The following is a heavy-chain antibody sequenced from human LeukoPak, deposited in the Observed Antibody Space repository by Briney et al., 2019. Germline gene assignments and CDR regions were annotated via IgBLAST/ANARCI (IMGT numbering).Heavy chain of an antibody. V-gene: IGHV3-30*02. Sequence: GGSLRLSCAASGFTFSSYGMHWVRQAPGKGLEWVAFIRSDGTKKFYADSVKGRFTISRDNSKNTLYLQMNSLRAEDTAVYYCAKDLPAAYFDYWGQGTLVTVSS. CDR2: IRSDGTKK. CDR1: GFTFSSYG. CDR3: AKDLPAAYFDY. J-gene: IGHJ4*02. D-gene: IGHD2-2*01.